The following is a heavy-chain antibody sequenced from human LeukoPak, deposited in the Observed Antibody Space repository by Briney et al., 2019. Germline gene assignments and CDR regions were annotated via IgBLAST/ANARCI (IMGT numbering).Heavy chain of an antibody. CDR3: ARGYCSGGSCLPFDY. CDR2: ISSSGSTI. D-gene: IGHD2-15*01. V-gene: IGHV3-11*04. J-gene: IGHJ4*02. CDR1: GFTFSDYY. Sequence: GGSLRLSCAASGFTFSDYYMSWIRQAPGKGLEWVSYISSSGSTIYYADSVKGRFTISRDNAKNSLYLQMNSLRAEGTAVYYCARGYCSGGSCLPFDYWGQGTLVTVSS.